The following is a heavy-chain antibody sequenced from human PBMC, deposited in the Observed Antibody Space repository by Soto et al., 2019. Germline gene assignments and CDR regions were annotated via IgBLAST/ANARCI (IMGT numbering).Heavy chain of an antibody. CDR2: INSDGSST. V-gene: IGHV3-74*01. CDR3: ASLITFGGVIPP. CDR1: GFTFSSYW. J-gene: IGHJ5*02. Sequence: EVQLVESGGGLVQPGGSLRLSCAASGFTFSSYWVHWVRQAPGKGLVWVSRINSDGSSTSYADSVKGRFTISRDNAKNTLYLQMNSLRAEDTAVYYCASLITFGGVIPPWGQGTLVTVSS. D-gene: IGHD3-16*02.